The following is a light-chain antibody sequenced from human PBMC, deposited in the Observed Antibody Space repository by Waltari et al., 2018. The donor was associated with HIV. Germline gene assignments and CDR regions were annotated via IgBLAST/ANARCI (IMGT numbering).Light chain of an antibody. J-gene: IGKJ1*01. CDR3: QQYRNYPPT. V-gene: IGKV1-16*02. CDR2: DAS. Sequence: DTQLTQTPSSLSASVGDRVTITCRASQDIRNHLAWFQQKPGKAPKSLIYDASNLQSGVPSKFSGSGSGTDFILTISDLHPEDFASYYCQQYRNYPPTFGQGTRVEI. CDR1: QDIRNH.